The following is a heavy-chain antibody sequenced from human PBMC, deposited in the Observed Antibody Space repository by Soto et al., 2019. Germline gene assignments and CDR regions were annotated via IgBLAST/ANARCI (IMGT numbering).Heavy chain of an antibody. D-gene: IGHD3-9*01. V-gene: IGHV3-21*01. J-gene: IGHJ4*02. CDR3: AREGSDILTGNSDY. CDR1: GFTFTSYT. CDR2: ISSSSSYI. Sequence: EVQLVESGGGLVKPGGSLRLSCAASGFTFTSYTMDWVRQAPGKGLEWVSSISSSSSYIYYADSVKGRFTISRDNAKNSLYLQMNSLRAEDTAVYYCAREGSDILTGNSDYWGQGTLVTVSS.